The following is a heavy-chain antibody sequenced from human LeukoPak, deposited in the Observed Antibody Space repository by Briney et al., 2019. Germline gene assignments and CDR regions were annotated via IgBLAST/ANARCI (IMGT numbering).Heavy chain of an antibody. V-gene: IGHV3-7*01. J-gene: IGHJ4*01. Sequence: GGSLRLSCAASGFAFTNNFMSWVRQVPGKGLEWVANIKQDGSETTYADSVRGRFTIFRDNAKDPVYLQMNSLRAEDSATYYCVREGFYFFDFWGQGTLVTVSS. CDR1: GFAFTNNF. CDR3: VREGFYFFDF. CDR2: IKQDGSET.